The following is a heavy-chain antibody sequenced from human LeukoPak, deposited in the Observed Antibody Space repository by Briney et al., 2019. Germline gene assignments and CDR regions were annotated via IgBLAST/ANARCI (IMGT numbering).Heavy chain of an antibody. CDR2: IRSKAYGGTT. J-gene: IGHJ6*03. D-gene: IGHD3-10*01. V-gene: IGHV3-49*04. CDR1: GFTFSSYA. CDR3: ATQYGAGSYTYYYYRYYMDV. Sequence: PGGSLRLSCAASGFTFSSYAMSWVRQAPGKGLEWVGFIRSKAYGGTTEYAASVKGRFTISRDDSKSIAYLEMNSLKTEDTAVYYCATQYGAGSYTYYYYRYYMDVWGRGTTVTISS.